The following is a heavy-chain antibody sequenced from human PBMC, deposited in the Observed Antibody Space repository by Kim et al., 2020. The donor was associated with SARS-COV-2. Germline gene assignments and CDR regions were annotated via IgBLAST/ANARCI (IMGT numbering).Heavy chain of an antibody. D-gene: IGHD2-2*01. Sequence: GESLKISCKGSVYSFTSYWISWVRQMPGKGLEWMGRIDPSDSYTNYSPSFQGHVTISADKSISTAYLQWSSLKASDTAMYYCARWRPAASFNYYYGMDVWGQGTTVTVSS. J-gene: IGHJ6*02. CDR2: IDPSDSYT. CDR3: ARWRPAASFNYYYGMDV. V-gene: IGHV5-10-1*01. CDR1: VYSFTSYW.